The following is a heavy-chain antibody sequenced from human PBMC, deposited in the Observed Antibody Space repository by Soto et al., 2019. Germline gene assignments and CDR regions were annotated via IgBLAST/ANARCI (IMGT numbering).Heavy chain of an antibody. D-gene: IGHD4-4*01. Sequence: PSETLSLTCTVSGGSISSGDYYWSWIRQPPGKGLEWIGYIYYSGSTYYNPSLKSRVTISVDTSKNQFSLKLSSVTAADTAVYYCARDAGRSYSNVPPLDYWGQGTLVTVSS. CDR2: IYYSGST. J-gene: IGHJ4*02. CDR1: GGSISSGDYY. CDR3: ARDAGRSYSNVPPLDY. V-gene: IGHV4-30-4*01.